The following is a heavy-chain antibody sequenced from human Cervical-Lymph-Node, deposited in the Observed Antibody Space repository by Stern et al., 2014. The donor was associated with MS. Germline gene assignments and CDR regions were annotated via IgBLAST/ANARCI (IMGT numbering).Heavy chain of an antibody. Sequence: EVQLLESGGGLVKPGGSLRLSCAASGFTFSNAWMSWVRQAPGKGLEWVGRIKSKTDGWTTDYAAPVKGRFTISRDDSKNTLYLQMNSLKTEDTAVYYCTPDYHYYGMDVWGQGTTVTVSS. V-gene: IGHV3-15*01. J-gene: IGHJ6*02. CDR3: TPDYHYYGMDV. CDR2: IKSKTDGWTT. CDR1: GFTFSNAW.